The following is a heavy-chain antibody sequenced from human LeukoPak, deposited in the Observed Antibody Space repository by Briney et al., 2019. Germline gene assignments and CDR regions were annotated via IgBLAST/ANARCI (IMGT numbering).Heavy chain of an antibody. Sequence: SETLSLTCAVSGYSISSGYYWGWIRQPPGKGLEWIGSIYHRGSTYYNPSLKSRVTISVDTSTNQFSLKLSSVTAADTAVYYCARGYVVGTPPAVDVWGKGTTVTVSS. D-gene: IGHD1-14*01. J-gene: IGHJ6*04. CDR1: GYSISSGYY. CDR3: ARGYVVGTPPAVDV. V-gene: IGHV4-38-2*01. CDR2: IYHRGST.